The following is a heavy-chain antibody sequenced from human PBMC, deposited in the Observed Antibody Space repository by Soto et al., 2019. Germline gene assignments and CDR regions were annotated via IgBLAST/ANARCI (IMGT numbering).Heavy chain of an antibody. Sequence: GPTLGNPTQTLTLTCTFSGFSLSTRGMRVSWIRQPPGKALEWLARIDWDDDKFYSTSLKTRLTISKDTSKNQVVLTMTNMDPVDTATYYCARSIYCPANLGYSSSWYTGLDYWGQGTLVTVS. CDR1: GFSLSTRGMR. CDR2: IDWDDDK. V-gene: IGHV2-70*04. D-gene: IGHD6-13*01. CDR3: ARSIYCPANLGYSSSWYTGLDY. J-gene: IGHJ4*02.